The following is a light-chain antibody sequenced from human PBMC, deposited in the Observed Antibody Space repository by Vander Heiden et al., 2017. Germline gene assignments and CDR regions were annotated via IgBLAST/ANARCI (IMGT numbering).Light chain of an antibody. J-gene: IGKJ1*01. CDR1: QSVLYSSNNKNY. CDR3: QQYYSTPQT. CDR2: WAS. Sequence: DIVLTQSPDSLAVSPGERATINCKSSQSVLYSSNNKNYLAWYQQKPGQPPKLLIYWASTRESGVPDRFSGSGSGTDFTLTISSLQAEDVAVYYCQQYYSTPQTFGKGTKVEIK. V-gene: IGKV4-1*01.